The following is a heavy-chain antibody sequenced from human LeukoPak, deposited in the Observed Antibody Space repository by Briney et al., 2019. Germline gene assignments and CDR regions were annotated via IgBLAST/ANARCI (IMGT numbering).Heavy chain of an antibody. CDR2: ISGSGGST. J-gene: IGHJ4*02. Sequence: GGTLRLSCAASGFTFSSYGMSWVRQAPGKGLEWVSAISGSGGSTYYADSVKGRFTISRDNSKNTLYLQMNSLRAEDTAVYYCAKDHYDILTGTFDYWGQGTLVTVSP. CDR1: GFTFSSYG. V-gene: IGHV3-23*01. D-gene: IGHD3-9*01. CDR3: AKDHYDILTGTFDY.